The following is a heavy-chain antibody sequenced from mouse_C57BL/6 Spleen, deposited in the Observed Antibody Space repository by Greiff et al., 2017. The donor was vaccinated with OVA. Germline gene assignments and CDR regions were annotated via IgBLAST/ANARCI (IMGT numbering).Heavy chain of an antibody. CDR2: IYPGGGNT. D-gene: IGHD1-1*01. Sequence: VQLQQSGPELVKPGASVKISCKASGYSFTSYYIHWVKQRPGQGLEWIGWIYPGGGNTKYNEKFKGKATLTADTSSSTAYMQLSSLTSEDSAVYYCARSEYGSSYAWFAYWGQGTLVTVSA. CDR1: GYSFTSYY. CDR3: ARSEYGSSYAWFAY. V-gene: IGHV1-66*01. J-gene: IGHJ3*01.